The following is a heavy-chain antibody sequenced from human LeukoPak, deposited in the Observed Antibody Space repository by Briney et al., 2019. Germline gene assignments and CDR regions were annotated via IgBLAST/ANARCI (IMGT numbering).Heavy chain of an antibody. CDR2: IYYSGST. D-gene: IGHD5-18*01. J-gene: IGHJ4*02. CDR1: GGSISSSSYY. CDR3: ASGYSYGSGGFDY. V-gene: IGHV4-39*07. Sequence: SETLSLTCTVSGGSISSSSYYWGWIRQPPGKGLEWIGSIYYSGSTYYNPSLKSRVTISVDTSKNQFSLKLSSVTAADTAVYYCASGYSYGSGGFDYWGQGTLVTVSS.